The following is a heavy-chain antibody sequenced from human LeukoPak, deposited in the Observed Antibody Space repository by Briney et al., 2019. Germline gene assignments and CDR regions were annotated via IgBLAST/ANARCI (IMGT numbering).Heavy chain of an antibody. D-gene: IGHD3-9*01. Sequence: ASVKVSCKASGYTFTGYYIHWVRQAPGQGLEWMGWINPNTGDTNYAQKFQGRVTMTRDTSISTAYMELSRLRSDDTAVYYCARVSTSGYRDWLDPWGQGTLVTVSS. V-gene: IGHV1-2*02. CDR2: INPNTGDT. J-gene: IGHJ5*02. CDR3: ARVSTSGYRDWLDP. CDR1: GYTFTGYY.